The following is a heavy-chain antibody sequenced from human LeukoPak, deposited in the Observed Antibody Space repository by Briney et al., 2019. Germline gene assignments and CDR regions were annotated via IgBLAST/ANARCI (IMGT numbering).Heavy chain of an antibody. CDR1: GFTFSSYA. Sequence: GRSLRLSCAASGFTFSSYAMHWVRQAPGKGLEWVAVISYDGSNKYYADSVKGRFTITRDNSKNTLYLQMNSLRAEDTAVYYCARDFFFCSSTSCRSAYYYYMDVWGKGTTVTVSS. CDR3: ARDFFFCSSTSCRSAYYYYMDV. CDR2: ISYDGSNK. D-gene: IGHD2-2*01. V-gene: IGHV3-30*01. J-gene: IGHJ6*03.